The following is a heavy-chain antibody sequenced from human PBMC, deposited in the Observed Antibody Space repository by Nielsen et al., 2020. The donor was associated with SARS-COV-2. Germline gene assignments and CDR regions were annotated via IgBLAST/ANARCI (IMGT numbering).Heavy chain of an antibody. CDR1: GYTFTGSY. D-gene: IGHD6-6*01. V-gene: IGHV1-2*06. CDR2: INPNSGAT. CDR3: ARGGSIPARPLDY. J-gene: IGHJ4*02. Sequence: ASVKVSCKASGYTFTGSYVHWVRQAPGQGLEWMGRINPNSGATIYAQKFQGRVTMTRDTSIGTAYLEVTRLRSDDTAVYYCARGGSIPARPLDYWGLGTLVTVSS.